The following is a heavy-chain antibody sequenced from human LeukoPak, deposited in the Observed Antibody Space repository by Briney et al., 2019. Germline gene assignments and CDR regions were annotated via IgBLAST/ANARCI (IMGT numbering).Heavy chain of an antibody. CDR2: ISWNSGSI. Sequence: GGSLRLSCAASGFSFDGYAMHWVRQTPGKGLEWVSGISWNSGSIGYADSVKGRFTISRDNSKNTLYLQMNSLRAEDTAVYYCARDHDPNWADYYYGMDVWGQGTTVTVSS. CDR1: GFSFDGYA. V-gene: IGHV3-9*01. J-gene: IGHJ6*02. CDR3: ARDHDPNWADYYYGMDV. D-gene: IGHD7-27*01.